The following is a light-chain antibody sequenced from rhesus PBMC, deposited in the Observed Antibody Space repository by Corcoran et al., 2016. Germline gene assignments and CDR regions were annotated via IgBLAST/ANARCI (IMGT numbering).Light chain of an antibody. V-gene: IGKV1-33*02. Sequence: DIQMSQSPSSLSASVGDKVTITCRASQGISNALAWYQQKPGKAPKLLIYAACSLESGVPSRFSGSRSVTDVTITISSLQPEDFATYYCQQGYSTPWTFGQGTKVEIK. CDR3: QQGYSTPWT. CDR1: QGISNA. J-gene: IGKJ1*01. CDR2: AAC.